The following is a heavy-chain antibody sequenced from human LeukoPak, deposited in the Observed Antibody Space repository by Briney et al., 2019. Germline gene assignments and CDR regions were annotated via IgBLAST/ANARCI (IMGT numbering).Heavy chain of an antibody. CDR3: ARRYGSSHSWHFDY. CDR1: GYSISSGYF. J-gene: IGHJ4*02. Sequence: PSETLSLTCGVSGYSISSGYFWGWIRQPPGKGLEWIGSMYHTGTAYYSPSLKSRVTISMDTSKNQFSLKLTSVTAADTAVYYCARRYGSSHSWHFDYWGQGSLVTVSS. V-gene: IGHV4-38-2*01. CDR2: MYHTGTA. D-gene: IGHD2-2*01.